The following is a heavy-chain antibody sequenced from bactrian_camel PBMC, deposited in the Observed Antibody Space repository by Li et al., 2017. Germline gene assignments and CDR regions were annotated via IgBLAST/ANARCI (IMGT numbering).Heavy chain of an antibody. D-gene: IGHD6*01. CDR2: FYRDGDT. V-gene: IGHV3-1*01. CDR3: ATDLGYDGICVDSYIRRPELYNY. CDR1: GFTFEDVH. Sequence: DVQLVESGGGSVQPGGSLRLSCTATGFTFEDVHAAWYRQAPGRRCELVSAFYRDGDTYYSRSVKGRFTISRDNAKNTLYLQMNSLKPEDTAMYYCATDLGYDGICVDSYIRRPELYNYKGQGTQVTVS. J-gene: IGHJ4*01.